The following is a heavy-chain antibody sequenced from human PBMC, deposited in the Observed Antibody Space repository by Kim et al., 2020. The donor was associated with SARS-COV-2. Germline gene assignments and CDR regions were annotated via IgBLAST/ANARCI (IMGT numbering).Heavy chain of an antibody. D-gene: IGHD6-19*01. CDR2: INHRGST. J-gene: IGHJ4*02. CDR1: GGSFSGYY. V-gene: IGHV4-34*01. CDR3: ARDLAVEGFDY. Sequence: SETLSLTCAVYGGSFSGYYWSWIRQPPGKGLEGIGEINHRGSTNYNPSLKSRVTISVDTSKNQFSLKLSSVTAADTAVYYCARDLAVEGFDYWGQGTLVTVSS.